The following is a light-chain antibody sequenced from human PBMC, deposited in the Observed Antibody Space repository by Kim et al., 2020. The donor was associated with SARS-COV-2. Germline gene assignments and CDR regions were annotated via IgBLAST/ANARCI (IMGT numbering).Light chain of an antibody. V-gene: IGLV3-19*01. Sequence: SSELTHDTDVYVALGQTVRITCQGDSLRSYYASWYQQKPGQAPVLVIYGKNYRPSGIPDRVSGSSSGNTASLTITGAQAEDEADYYCNSRDSSGNHWVFGGGTQLTVL. CDR2: GKN. J-gene: IGLJ3*02. CDR1: SLRSYY. CDR3: NSRDSSGNHWV.